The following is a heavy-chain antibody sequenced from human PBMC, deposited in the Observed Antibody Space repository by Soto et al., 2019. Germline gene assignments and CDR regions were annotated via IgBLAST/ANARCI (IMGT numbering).Heavy chain of an antibody. CDR2: IYWDDDP. J-gene: IGHJ3*01. Sequence: QITLKESGPTLVKPTQTLTLTCIFSGFSFSAAGVGVGWVRQPPGKALEWLALIYWDDDPRYRPSLKSKLTITKDSAKNQVVLTMTNMDPPDTATYYCAHAFGGTSWPNDAFDVCGQGTVVTVSS. V-gene: IGHV2-5*02. D-gene: IGHD3-16*01. CDR3: AHAFGGTSWPNDAFDV. CDR1: GFSFSAAGVG.